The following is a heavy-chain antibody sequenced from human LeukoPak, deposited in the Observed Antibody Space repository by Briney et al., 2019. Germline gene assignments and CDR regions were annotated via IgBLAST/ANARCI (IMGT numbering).Heavy chain of an antibody. CDR1: GFTFSDYY. V-gene: IGHV3-11*01. D-gene: IGHD4-17*01. CDR2: ISSSGSTI. J-gene: IGHJ3*02. CDR3: ARIGCDYGVGRLLDDAFDI. Sequence: GGSLRLSCAASGFTFSDYYMSWIRQAPGKGLEWVSYISSSGSTIYYADSVKGRFTISRDNAKNSLYLQMNSLRAEDTAVYYCARIGCDYGVGRLLDDAFDIWGQGTMVTVSS.